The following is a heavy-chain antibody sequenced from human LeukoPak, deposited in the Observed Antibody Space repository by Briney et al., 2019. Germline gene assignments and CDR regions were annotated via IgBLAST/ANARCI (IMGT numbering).Heavy chain of an antibody. V-gene: IGHV1-46*01. CDR3: ARGVTTHYYYYYMDV. D-gene: IGHD4-17*01. J-gene: IGHJ6*03. Sequence: ASVKVSCKASGYTFTSYYMHWVRQAPGQGLEWMGIINPSGGSTSYAQKFQGRVTMTRDMSTSTVYMELSSLRSEDTAVYYCARGVTTHYYYYYMDVWGKGATVTVSS. CDR1: GYTFTSYY. CDR2: INPSGGST.